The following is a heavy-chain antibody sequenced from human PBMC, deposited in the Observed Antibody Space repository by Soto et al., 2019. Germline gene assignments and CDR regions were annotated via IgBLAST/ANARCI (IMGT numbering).Heavy chain of an antibody. Sequence: VASVKVSCKASGYTFSNYYMHWVRQAPGQGLEWMGIINPSGGSTSYALQFQGRVTMTRDTSTSTVYMELSSLRSEDTAVYYCARTDGTSSSSSYCAYWGQGTLVTVSS. CDR2: INPSGGST. V-gene: IGHV1-46*03. CDR3: ARTDGTSSSSSYCAY. D-gene: IGHD2-2*01. CDR1: GYTFSNYY. J-gene: IGHJ4*02.